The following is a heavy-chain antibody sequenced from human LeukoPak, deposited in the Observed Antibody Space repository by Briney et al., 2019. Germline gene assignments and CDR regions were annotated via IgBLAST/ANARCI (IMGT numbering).Heavy chain of an antibody. J-gene: IGHJ4*02. CDR1: GGPISSGDYY. D-gene: IGHD3-10*01. CDR3: ARYYYGSGSYYNYFDY. Sequence: PSETLSLTCTVSGGPISSGDYYWSWIRQPPGKGLEWIGYIYYSGSTNYNPSLKSRVTISVDTSKNQFSLKLSSVTAADAAVYYCARYYYGSGSYYNYFDYWGQGTLVTVSS. CDR2: IYYSGST. V-gene: IGHV4-61*08.